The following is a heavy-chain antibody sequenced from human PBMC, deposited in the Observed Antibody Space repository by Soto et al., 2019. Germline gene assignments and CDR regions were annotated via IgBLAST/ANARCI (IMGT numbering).Heavy chain of an antibody. D-gene: IGHD3-10*01. Sequence: ASVKVSCKASGYTFTSYAMHWVRQAPGQRLEWMGWINAGNGNTKYSQKFQGRVTITRDTSASTAYMELSSLRSEDTAVYYCARDSGPAKWFALGYGMDVWGQGTTVTVSS. J-gene: IGHJ6*02. CDR3: ARDSGPAKWFALGYGMDV. V-gene: IGHV1-3*01. CDR2: INAGNGNT. CDR1: GYTFTSYA.